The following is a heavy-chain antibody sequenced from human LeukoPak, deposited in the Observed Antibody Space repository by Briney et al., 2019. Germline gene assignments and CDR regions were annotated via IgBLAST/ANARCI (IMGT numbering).Heavy chain of an antibody. D-gene: IGHD3-16*01. Sequence: SETLSLTCTVSGGSISSYYWSWIRQPAGKGLEWIGRIYTSGSTNYNPSLKSRVTMSVDTSKNQFSLKLSSVTAADTAVYYCARGERGSLFYYYYMDVWGKGTTDTVSS. CDR2: IYTSGST. CDR1: GGSISSYY. CDR3: ARGERGSLFYYYYMDV. V-gene: IGHV4-4*07. J-gene: IGHJ6*03.